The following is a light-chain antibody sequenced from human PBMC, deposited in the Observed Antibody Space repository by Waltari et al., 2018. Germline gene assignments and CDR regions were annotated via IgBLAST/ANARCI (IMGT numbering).Light chain of an antibody. CDR2: DNV. CDR1: SSTVGNNY. V-gene: IGLV1-51*01. J-gene: IGLJ2*01. Sequence: QSMLTQPPSVSAAPGQRVTISCPGSSSTVGNNYVPWYQQLPGTAPKLLIYDNVERPSGIPDRFSGSKSGTSATLGITGLQTGDEADYYCGTWDSTLSVEVFGAGTKLTVL. CDR3: GTWDSTLSVEV.